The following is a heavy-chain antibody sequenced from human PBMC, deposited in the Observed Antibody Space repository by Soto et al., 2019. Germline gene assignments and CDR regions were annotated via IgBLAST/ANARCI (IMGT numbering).Heavy chain of an antibody. CDR2: INAASGNT. CDR3: ARDLTMVRGVIYYLDV. J-gene: IGHJ6*03. D-gene: IGHD3-10*01. CDR1: GYTFTSYA. V-gene: IGHV1-3*01. Sequence: QVQLVQSGAEVKKPEASVKVSCKASGYTFTSYAMHWVRQAPGQRLEWMGWINAASGNTKYSQKFQGRVAITRDTSASTAYMELSSLRSEDTAIYYCARDLTMVRGVIYYLDVWGKGTTVTVSS.